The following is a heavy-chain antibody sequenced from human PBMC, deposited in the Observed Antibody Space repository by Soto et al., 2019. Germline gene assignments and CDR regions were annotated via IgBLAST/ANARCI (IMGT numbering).Heavy chain of an antibody. CDR3: ARELSSSSGSFDY. CDR2: ISGSNNYI. D-gene: IGHD6-6*01. J-gene: IGHJ4*02. CDR1: GFTFSAFG. Sequence: GGSLRLSCAAAGFTFSAFGMHWVRQAPGKGLEWVSYISGSNNYIYYADSVKGRFTISRDNAKNSLFLQMNSLRTEDMAIYYCARELSSSSGSFDYWGPGTLVTVSS. V-gene: IGHV3-21*01.